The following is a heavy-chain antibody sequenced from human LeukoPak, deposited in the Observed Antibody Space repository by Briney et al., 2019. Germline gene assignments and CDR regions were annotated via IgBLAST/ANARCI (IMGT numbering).Heavy chain of an antibody. V-gene: IGHV3-7*01. Sequence: GGSLRLSCAGSGFDLSKNWMSWVRQAPGKGLEWVAKIKPDGSETSYVDSVEGRFIISRDNAKNSLFLQMNSLSAEDTALYYCATFSSGFYPKEPFDIWGRGTMVSVSS. J-gene: IGHJ3*02. CDR2: IKPDGSET. D-gene: IGHD3-22*01. CDR3: ATFSSGFYPKEPFDI. CDR1: GFDLSKNW.